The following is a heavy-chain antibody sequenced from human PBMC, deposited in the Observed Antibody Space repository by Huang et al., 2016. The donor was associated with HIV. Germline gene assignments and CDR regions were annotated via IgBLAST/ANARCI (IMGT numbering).Heavy chain of an antibody. CDR2: ISNDGSNN. J-gene: IGHJ3*02. D-gene: IGHD5-18*01. Sequence: QVQLVESGGGVVQPGRSLRLSCAASGFPFNNHAMHWVRQAPGKGLELVAGISNDGSNNYYADSVKGRVTISRDSSKSTLFLHMTSLRTEDTAVYYCARAKDTWDAYDIWGQGTMVIVSS. CDR1: GFPFNNHA. V-gene: IGHV3-30-3*01. CDR3: ARAKDTWDAYDI.